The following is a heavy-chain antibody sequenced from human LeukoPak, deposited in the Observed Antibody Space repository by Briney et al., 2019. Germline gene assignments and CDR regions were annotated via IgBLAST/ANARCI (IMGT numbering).Heavy chain of an antibody. CDR2: IKQDGSEK. V-gene: IGHV3-7*01. Sequence: GGSLRLSCAASGFTFTSYWMSWVRQAPGKGLEWVANIKQDGSEKYYVDSVKGRFTISRDNAKNSLFLQMNSLRAEDTALYYCARDWPGLDYWGQGTLVTVSS. D-gene: IGHD3-10*01. CDR3: ARDWPGLDY. J-gene: IGHJ4*02. CDR1: GFTFTSYW.